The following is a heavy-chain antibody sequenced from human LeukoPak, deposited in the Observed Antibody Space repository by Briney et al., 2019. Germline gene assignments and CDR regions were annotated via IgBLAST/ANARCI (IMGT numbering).Heavy chain of an antibody. J-gene: IGHJ4*02. CDR3: VLSRGLNSKPDY. Sequence: PSETLSLTCSVCGVSIGSYYWSWIRQPPGKGLEWIGYIYDSGSTNYNPSLKSRVTISLDTSKNQFSLKLTSVTAADTAVYYCVLSRGLNSKPDYWGQGILVTVSS. CDR2: IYDSGST. CDR1: GVSIGSYY. V-gene: IGHV4-59*01. D-gene: IGHD2/OR15-2a*01.